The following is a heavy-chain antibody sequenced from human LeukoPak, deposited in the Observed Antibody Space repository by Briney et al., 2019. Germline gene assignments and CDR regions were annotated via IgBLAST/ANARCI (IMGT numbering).Heavy chain of an antibody. CDR3: ARSRDYGGTNRYYYYGMDV. J-gene: IGHJ6*02. Sequence: GGSLRLSCAASGFTFSSYAMHWVRQAPGKGLEWVAVISYDGSNKYYADSVKGRFTISRDNSKNTLYLQMNSLRAEDTAVYYCARSRDYGGTNRYYYYGMDVWGQGTTVTVSS. V-gene: IGHV3-30-3*01. CDR1: GFTFSSYA. CDR2: ISYDGSNK. D-gene: IGHD4-23*01.